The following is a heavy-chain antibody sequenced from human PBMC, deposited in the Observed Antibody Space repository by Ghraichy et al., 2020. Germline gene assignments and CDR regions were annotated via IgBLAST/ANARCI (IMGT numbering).Heavy chain of an antibody. CDR1: GFTFSSYA. Sequence: GGSLRLSCAASGFTFSSYAMSWVRQAPGKGLEWLSSISGSGGSTYYADSVKCRFTISRDKSKTTLYLQRNSVRAEDTAVYYCAKDYHYDSSGYYYGRYGSGYSDYWGQGTLVTVSS. J-gene: IGHJ4*02. CDR2: ISGSGGST. CDR3: AKDYHYDSSGYYYGRYGSGYSDY. D-gene: IGHD3-22*01. V-gene: IGHV3-23*01.